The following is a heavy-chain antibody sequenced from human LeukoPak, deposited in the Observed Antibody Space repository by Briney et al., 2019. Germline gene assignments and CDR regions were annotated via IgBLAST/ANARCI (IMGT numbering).Heavy chain of an antibody. CDR2: VYDSGIT. Sequence: SETLSLTCTVCGGAISTYYWSWIRQAPGKGLEWIAYVYDSGITNYSPSLKSRVTISEDTSKNQLSLKLYSVTAADTAVYYCARWNEGFDFWGQGTLVTVSS. J-gene: IGHJ4*02. D-gene: IGHD1-1*01. CDR3: ARWNEGFDF. CDR1: GGAISTYY. V-gene: IGHV4-59*01.